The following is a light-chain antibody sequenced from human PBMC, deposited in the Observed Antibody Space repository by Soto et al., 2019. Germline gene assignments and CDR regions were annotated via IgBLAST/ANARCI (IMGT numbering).Light chain of an antibody. CDR3: QQRGNWPLT. V-gene: IGKV3-11*01. Sequence: EIVMTQSPATLSVSPGERATLSCRASQSVSSDLAWYHQKPGQAPRLLIYGASTRATGIPARFSGSGSGTDFTLTISSLEPEDFAVYYCQQRGNWPLTFGGGTKVDI. CDR2: GAS. CDR1: QSVSSD. J-gene: IGKJ4*01.